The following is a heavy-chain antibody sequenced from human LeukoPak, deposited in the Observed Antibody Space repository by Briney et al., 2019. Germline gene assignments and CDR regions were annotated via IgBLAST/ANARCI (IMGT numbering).Heavy chain of an antibody. Sequence: GGSLRLSCAASGFTFSSYWMSWVRQAPGKGLEWVANIKQDGSEKYYVDSVKGRFTISRDNAKNSLYLQMNSLRAEDTAVYYCARDGSYYDFWSGYLFYHYYMDVWGKGTTVTVSS. CDR1: GFTFSSYW. D-gene: IGHD3-3*01. J-gene: IGHJ6*03. V-gene: IGHV3-7*01. CDR2: IKQDGSEK. CDR3: ARDGSYYDFWSGYLFYHYYMDV.